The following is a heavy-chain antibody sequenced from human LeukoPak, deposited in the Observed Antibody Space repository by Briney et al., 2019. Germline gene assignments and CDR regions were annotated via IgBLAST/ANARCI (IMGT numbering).Heavy chain of an antibody. D-gene: IGHD3-9*01. Sequence: GGSLRLSCAASGFTFSNYAMSWVRQAPGKGLEWVSAITGDGGSTYYADSVKGRFTISRDNSKNTLYLQMNSLRAEDTALYYCAKWGDYDVLTGYYDSDYWGQGTLVTVSS. V-gene: IGHV3-23*01. CDR3: AKWGDYDVLTGYYDSDY. CDR1: GFTFSNYA. CDR2: ITGDGGST. J-gene: IGHJ4*02.